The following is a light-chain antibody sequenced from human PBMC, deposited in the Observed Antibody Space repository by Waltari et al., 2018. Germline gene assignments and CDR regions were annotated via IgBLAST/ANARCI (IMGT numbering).Light chain of an antibody. Sequence: EIVLTQSPGTLSLSPGERATLSCRASQSLISTYLAWYQQKSGQAPRLVIYDASLKATGTPDRFSGSGSGTEFTLTISRLEPEDFAVYYCQQYGTSPTFGGGTMVEIK. J-gene: IGKJ4*01. CDR1: QSLISTY. CDR3: QQYGTSPT. CDR2: DAS. V-gene: IGKV3-20*01.